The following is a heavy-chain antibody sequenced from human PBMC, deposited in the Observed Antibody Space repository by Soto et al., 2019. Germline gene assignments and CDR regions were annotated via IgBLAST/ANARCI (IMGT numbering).Heavy chain of an antibody. J-gene: IGHJ5*01. CDR1: GFSFRSYA. CDR3: AKEGQAHCSGGSCFSGWFDA. V-gene: IGHV3-30*18. D-gene: IGHD2-15*01. CDR2: TSYDGSKK. Sequence: QVQLVESGGGVVQPGKSLRLSCVASGFSFRSYAMHWVRQAPGQGLAWVAFTSYDGSKKDYAASGKGRFTASRGNFENILYLEMNSLRPEDTAVYYCAKEGQAHCSGGSCFSGWFDAWGHGTQVTVSS.